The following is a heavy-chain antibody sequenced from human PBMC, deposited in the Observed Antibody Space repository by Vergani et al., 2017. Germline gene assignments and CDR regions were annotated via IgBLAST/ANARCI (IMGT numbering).Heavy chain of an antibody. CDR2: NESITEGGTT. V-gene: IGHV3-15*04. Sequence: EVQLVESGGRLIKPGGSLRLSCAVSGLNFANAWMSGFRKAPGKGLGWGGHNESITEGGTTDYAPPVKGRLIISRDDSKDTMFLQMNSLRTEDTAVYYCATGWGYFPDYWVQGTLVTVSS. CDR1: GLNFANAW. J-gene: IGHJ4*02. CDR3: ATGWGYFPDY. D-gene: IGHD2-21*01.